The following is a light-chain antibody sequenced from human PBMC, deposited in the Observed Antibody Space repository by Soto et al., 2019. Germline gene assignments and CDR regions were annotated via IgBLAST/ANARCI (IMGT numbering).Light chain of an antibody. Sequence: DIQMTQSPSSLSASVGDRVTITCRASQGVSNYLAWYQQKPGKVPKLLIYTASSLQSGVPSRFSGSGSGTDFTLSITSLQPEDVATYYCQKYDSAPQTFGQGTKVEIK. CDR2: TAS. J-gene: IGKJ1*01. V-gene: IGKV1-27*01. CDR3: QKYDSAPQT. CDR1: QGVSNY.